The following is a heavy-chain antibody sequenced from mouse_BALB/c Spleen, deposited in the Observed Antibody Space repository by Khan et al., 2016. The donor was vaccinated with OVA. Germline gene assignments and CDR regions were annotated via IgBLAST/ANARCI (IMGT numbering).Heavy chain of an antibody. CDR3: ARGRAAYYRNDGGAMEY. V-gene: IGHV9-4*02. Sequence: QIQLVQSGPELKKPGETVRISCKASGYTFTTAGIQWVQKMPGKGLKWIGWINTHSGVPKYAEDFKGRFAFSLETSVNTAYLQITNLKNEDTATYFCARGRAAYYRNDGGAMEYWGQGTSVTFSS. D-gene: IGHD2-14*01. CDR2: INTHSGVP. J-gene: IGHJ4*01. CDR1: GYTFTTAG.